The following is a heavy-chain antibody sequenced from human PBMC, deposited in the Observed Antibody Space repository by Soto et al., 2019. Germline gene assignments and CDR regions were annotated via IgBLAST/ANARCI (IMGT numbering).Heavy chain of an antibody. D-gene: IGHD4-17*01. CDR2: ISYDGSNK. Sequence: PGGSLRLSCAASGFTFSSYAMHWVRQAPGKGLEWVAVISYDGSNKYYADSVKGRFTISRDNSKNTLYLQMNSLRAEDTAVYYCARLFTVTLDYWGQGTLVTVSS. CDR1: GFTFSSYA. J-gene: IGHJ4*02. V-gene: IGHV3-30-3*01. CDR3: ARLFTVTLDY.